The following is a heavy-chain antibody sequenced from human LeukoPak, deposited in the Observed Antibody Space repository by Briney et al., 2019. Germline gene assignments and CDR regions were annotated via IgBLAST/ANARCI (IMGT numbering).Heavy chain of an antibody. J-gene: IGHJ4*02. CDR2: ISGSGGST. Sequence: GGTLRLSCAASGFTFNNYGMSWVRQAPGKGLEWVSAISGSGGSTYYGDSVKGRFTISRDNSKNTLYLQMNSLRAEDTAVYYCAKDRRAGSYDYWGQGTLVTVSS. V-gene: IGHV3-23*01. D-gene: IGHD3-10*01. CDR1: GFTFNNYG. CDR3: AKDRRAGSYDY.